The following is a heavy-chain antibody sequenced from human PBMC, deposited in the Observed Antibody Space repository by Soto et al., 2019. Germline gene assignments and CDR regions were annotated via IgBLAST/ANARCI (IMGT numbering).Heavy chain of an antibody. V-gene: IGHV3-15*07. J-gene: IGHJ4*02. CDR1: GFTFSNAW. CDR3: TTDLTSPYCSSTSCYAWEFDY. Sequence: GGSLRLSCAASGFTFSNAWMNWVRQAPGKGLEWVGRIKSKTDGGTTDYAAPVKGRFTISRDDSKNTLYLQMNSLKTEDTAVYYCTTDLTSPYCSSTSCYAWEFDYWGQGTLVTVSS. D-gene: IGHD2-2*01. CDR2: IKSKTDGGTT.